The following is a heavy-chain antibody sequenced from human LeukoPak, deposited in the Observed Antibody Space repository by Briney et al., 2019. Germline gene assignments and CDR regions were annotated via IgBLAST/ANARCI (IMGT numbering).Heavy chain of an antibody. Sequence: GGSLRLSCAASGFTFSDYYMTWIRQAPGKGLECFSYISDTGDTTYYADSVKGRFTISRDNAKNSLYLQMNSLRAEDTAVYYCAREPSNYFDYWGQGTLVTVSS. J-gene: IGHJ4*02. CDR1: GFTFSDYY. CDR2: ISDTGDTT. CDR3: AREPSNYFDY. V-gene: IGHV3-11*04.